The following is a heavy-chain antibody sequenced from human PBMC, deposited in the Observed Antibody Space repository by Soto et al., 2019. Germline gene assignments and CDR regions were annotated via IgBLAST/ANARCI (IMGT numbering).Heavy chain of an antibody. Sequence: TLSLTCTVPGGSISSGGYYWSWIRQHPGKGLEWIGYIYYSGSTYYNPSLKSRVTISVDTSKNQFSLKLTSVTAADTAVYYCARDWGSSGWPNWGQGVRVTSPQ. D-gene: IGHD6-19*01. CDR3: ARDWGSSGWPN. CDR1: GGSISSGGYY. J-gene: IGHJ4*02. CDR2: IYYSGST. V-gene: IGHV4-31*03.